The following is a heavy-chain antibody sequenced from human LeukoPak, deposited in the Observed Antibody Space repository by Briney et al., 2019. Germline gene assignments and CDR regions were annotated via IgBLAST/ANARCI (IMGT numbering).Heavy chain of an antibody. J-gene: IGHJ3*02. D-gene: IGHD3-22*01. CDR3: ATYYYYDSSGYSKGLENDAFDI. Sequence: GESLKISCKGSGYSFTSYWIGWVRQMPGKGLEWMGIIYPGDSDTRYSPSFQGQVTISADKSISTAYLQWSSLKASDTAMYYCATYYYYDSSGYSKGLENDAFDIWGQGIMVTVSS. CDR2: IYPGDSDT. CDR1: GYSFTSYW. V-gene: IGHV5-51*01.